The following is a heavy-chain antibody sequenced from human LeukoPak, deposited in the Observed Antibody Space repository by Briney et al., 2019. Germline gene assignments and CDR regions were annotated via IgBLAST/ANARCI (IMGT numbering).Heavy chain of an antibody. J-gene: IGHJ4*02. CDR2: ISAYNGNT. Sequence: ASVKVSCKASGYTFTSYGISWVRQAPGQGLEWMGWISAYNGNTNYAQKLQGRVTMTTDTSTSTAYMELRSLRSDDTAVYYCARDWGDGSGSYLFDYWGQGTLVTVSS. V-gene: IGHV1-18*01. CDR3: ARDWGDGSGSYLFDY. CDR1: GYTFTSYG. D-gene: IGHD3-10*01.